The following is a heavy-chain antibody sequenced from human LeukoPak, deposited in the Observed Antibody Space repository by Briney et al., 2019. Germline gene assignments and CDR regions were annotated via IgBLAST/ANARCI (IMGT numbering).Heavy chain of an antibody. CDR3: ARDSFYGSGSPTLFDY. Sequence: ASVKVSCKASGYTFTSYYMHWVRQAPGQGLEWMGIINPSGGSTSYAQKFQGRVTMTRGTSTSTVYMELSSLRSEDTAVYYCARDSFYGSGSPTLFDYWGQGTLVTVSS. CDR1: GYTFTSYY. J-gene: IGHJ4*02. V-gene: IGHV1-46*01. CDR2: INPSGGST. D-gene: IGHD3-10*01.